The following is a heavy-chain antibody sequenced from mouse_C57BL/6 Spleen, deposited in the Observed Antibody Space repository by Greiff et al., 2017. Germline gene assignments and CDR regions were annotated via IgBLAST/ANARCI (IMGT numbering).Heavy chain of an antibody. D-gene: IGHD2-4*01. CDR1: GYTFTSSW. CDR3: AREGDYGVSFYC. CDR2: IDPSDSET. Sequence: VQLQQPGAELVRPGSSVKLSCKASGYTFTSSWMHWVKQRPIQGLEWIGNIDPSDSETHYNQKFKDKATLTVDKSSSTAYMQLSSLTSEDSAVYYFAREGDYGVSFYCWGQATTLTVSS. V-gene: IGHV1-52*01. J-gene: IGHJ2*01.